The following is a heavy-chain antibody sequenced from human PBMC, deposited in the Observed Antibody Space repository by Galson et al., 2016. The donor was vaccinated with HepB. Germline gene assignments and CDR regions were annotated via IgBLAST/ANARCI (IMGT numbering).Heavy chain of an antibody. Sequence: SETLSLTCTVSGGSISTYYWSWIRQPPGAGLQWIGYIYYNGATDYSPSLKSRVTISVATSKNQFSLKLSSVTAADTAVYYCARGDYGANFEYWGQGTLVTVSS. D-gene: IGHD4-17*01. V-gene: IGHV4-59*01. CDR2: IYYNGAT. CDR1: GGSISTYY. J-gene: IGHJ4*02. CDR3: ARGDYGANFEY.